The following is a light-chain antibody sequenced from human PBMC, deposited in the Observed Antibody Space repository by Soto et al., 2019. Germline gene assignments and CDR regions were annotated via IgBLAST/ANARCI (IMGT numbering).Light chain of an antibody. CDR3: CSYAGSYTSFYV. J-gene: IGLJ1*01. CDR1: SSDVVGYNY. V-gene: IGLV2-11*01. Sequence: QSVLTQPPSASGSPGQSVTISCTGTSSDVVGYNYVSWYQQHPGKAPKLMIYDVSKWPSGVPDRFSGSKSGNTASLTISGLQAEDEADYYCCSYAGSYTSFYVSGTGTKVTVL. CDR2: DVS.